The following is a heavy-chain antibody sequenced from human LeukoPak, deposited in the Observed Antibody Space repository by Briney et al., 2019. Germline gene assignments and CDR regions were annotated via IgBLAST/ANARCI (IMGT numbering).Heavy chain of an antibody. CDR2: INSDGSST. Sequence: GGSLRLSCAASGFTFSSYWMHWVRQAPGKGLVWVSRINSDGSSTSYADAVKGRFTISRDNAKNTAYLQMNSLRAEDTAVYYCARPKMGATSPALLWGQGTLVTVSS. J-gene: IGHJ4*02. D-gene: IGHD1-26*01. CDR1: GFTFSSYW. V-gene: IGHV3-74*01. CDR3: ARPKMGATSPALL.